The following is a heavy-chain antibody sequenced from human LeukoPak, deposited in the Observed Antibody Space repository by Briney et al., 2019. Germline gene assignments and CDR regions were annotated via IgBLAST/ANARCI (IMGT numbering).Heavy chain of an antibody. Sequence: GGSLRLSCAASGFTFSNAWMSWVRQAPGKGLEWVGRIKSKTDGGTTDYAAPVKGRFTISRDDSKNTLYLQMNSLKTEDTAVYYCTTVGGGWQSPSVGYWGQGTLVTVSS. CDR2: IKSKTDGGTT. V-gene: IGHV3-15*01. CDR1: GFTFSNAW. J-gene: IGHJ4*02. CDR3: TTVGGGWQSPSVGY. D-gene: IGHD6-19*01.